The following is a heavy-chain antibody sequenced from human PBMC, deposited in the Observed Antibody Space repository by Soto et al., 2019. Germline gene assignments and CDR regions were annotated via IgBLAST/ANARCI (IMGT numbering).Heavy chain of an antibody. CDR1: GFSLATSGVG. V-gene: IGHV2-5*02. J-gene: IGHJ4*02. CDR3: AHRVGLQGNWNGGYFDF. D-gene: IGHD1-1*01. CDR2: IYWDDDK. Sequence: QVTLEESGPTRVKPTQTLTLTCTFSGFSLATSGVGVGWVRQPPGKALERLALIYWDDDKRYSPSLRSRLTVTKDTSRNQVVLTMTNMGPVDTATYYCAHRVGLQGNWNGGYFDFWGQGALVTVSS.